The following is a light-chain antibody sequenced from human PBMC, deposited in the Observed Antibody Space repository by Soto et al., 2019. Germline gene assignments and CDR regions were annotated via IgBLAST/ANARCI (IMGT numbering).Light chain of an antibody. Sequence: EFVLTQSPGTLSLSPGERATLSCRASENVRTFVDWYQQKPGQAPRLLIYGASNRATGIPARFSGSGSGTDFTLTISDLEPEDFAVYYCQQHSHWPPWTFGQGTKVDIK. CDR2: GAS. CDR3: QQHSHWPPWT. J-gene: IGKJ1*01. CDR1: ENVRTF. V-gene: IGKV3-11*01.